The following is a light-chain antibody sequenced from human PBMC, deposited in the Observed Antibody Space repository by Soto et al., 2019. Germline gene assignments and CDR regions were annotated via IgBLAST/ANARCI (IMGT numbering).Light chain of an antibody. CDR2: GAS. J-gene: IGKJ2*01. V-gene: IGKV3-15*01. CDR1: QRISSN. CDR3: QQYNNWPPAYT. Sequence: EIVLTQSPDTLSVSPRERATLSCRASQRISSNLAWYQQKPGQAPRLLIYGASTRATGIPERFSGSGSGTEFTLTISSLQSEDFAVYYCQQYNNWPPAYTFGQGTKVDIK.